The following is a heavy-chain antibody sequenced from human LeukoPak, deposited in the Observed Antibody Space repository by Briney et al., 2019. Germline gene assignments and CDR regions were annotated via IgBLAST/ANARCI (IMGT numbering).Heavy chain of an antibody. D-gene: IGHD2/OR15-2a*01. CDR3: ARANISPRVPWYYHYVDV. V-gene: IGHV3-23*01. J-gene: IGHJ6*03. Sequence: GSLRLSCAASGFTFSSYGMSWVRQAPGKGLEWVSAISGSGGSTYYADSVKGRFTISRDNSKNTLYLQMNSLRAEDTAVYYCARANISPRVPWYYHYVDVWGKGTTVTVSS. CDR1: GFTFSSYG. CDR2: ISGSGGST.